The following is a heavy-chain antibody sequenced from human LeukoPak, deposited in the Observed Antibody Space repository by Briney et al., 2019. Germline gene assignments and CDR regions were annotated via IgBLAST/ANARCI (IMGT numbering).Heavy chain of an antibody. V-gene: IGHV1-69*06. CDR2: IIPIFGTA. D-gene: IGHD3-22*01. CDR3: ARDYYYDSSGYLSGWFDP. J-gene: IGHJ5*02. Sequence: SVKVSCKASGGTFSSYAISWVRQAPGQGLEWMGGIIPIFGTANYAQKFQGRVTITADKSTSTAYMELSSLRSEDTAVYYCARDYYYDSSGYLSGWFDPWGQGTLVTVSS. CDR1: GGTFSSYA.